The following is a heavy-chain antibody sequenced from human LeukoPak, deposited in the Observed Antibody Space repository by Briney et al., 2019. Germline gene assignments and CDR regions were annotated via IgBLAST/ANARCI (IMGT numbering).Heavy chain of an antibody. CDR1: GYSISSGYY. V-gene: IGHV4-38-2*02. CDR2: IYHSGST. J-gene: IGHJ4*02. Sequence: SETLSLTCTVSGYSISSGYYWGWIRQPPGKGLEWIGSIYHSGSTYYNPSLKSRVTISLDMSKNQFSLKLSSVTAADTAVYYCARRTGTYYYASSMDYWGQGTLVTVSS. D-gene: IGHD3-22*01. CDR3: ARRTGTYYYASSMDY.